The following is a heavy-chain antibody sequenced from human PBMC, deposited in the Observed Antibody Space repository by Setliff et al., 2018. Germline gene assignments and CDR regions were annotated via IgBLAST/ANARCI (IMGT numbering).Heavy chain of an antibody. CDR2: IYYSGST. CDR3: ARMSGFLYMDV. J-gene: IGHJ6*03. Sequence: PSETLSLTCTVSGGSVSNSGFFWGWLRQAPGKGLEWIGYIYYSGSTSYYNPSLKSRVTISVDTSKNQFSLKLSSVAAADTAVYYCARMSGFLYMDVWGKGTTVTVSS. CDR1: GGSVSNSGFF. V-gene: IGHV4-31*03. D-gene: IGHD3-3*01.